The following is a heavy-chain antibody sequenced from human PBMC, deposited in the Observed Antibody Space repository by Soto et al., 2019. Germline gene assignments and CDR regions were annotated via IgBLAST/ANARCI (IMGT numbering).Heavy chain of an antibody. CDR2: FHYSGRT. CDR3: ARLAGYCSGTSCYGYYGMDV. J-gene: IGHJ6*02. D-gene: IGHD2-2*01. V-gene: IGHV4-39*02. CDR1: GGSISSGPYS. Sequence: QLQLLESGPGLVKPSETLSLTCSVSGGSISSGPYSWGWIRQPPGKGLEWIGTFHYSGRTYYSPSLESRVTISVDTSKNHFSLKVSSVPAADTAVFYCARLAGYCSGTSCYGYYGMDVWGQGTTVTVSS.